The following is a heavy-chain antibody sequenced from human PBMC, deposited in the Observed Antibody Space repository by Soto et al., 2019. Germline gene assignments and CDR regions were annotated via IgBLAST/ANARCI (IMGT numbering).Heavy chain of an antibody. CDR1: GFTFSSYS. V-gene: IGHV3-48*02. J-gene: IGHJ6*02. CDR3: ARDHDYGDYRSNYYYYYGMDV. CDR2: ISGSSSTI. Sequence: GGSLRLSCAASGFTFSSYSMNWVRQAPGKGLEWVSYISGSSSTIYYADSVKGRFTISRDNAKNSLYLQMNSLRDEDTAVYYCARDHDYGDYRSNYYYYYGMDVWGQGTTVTVSS. D-gene: IGHD4-17*01.